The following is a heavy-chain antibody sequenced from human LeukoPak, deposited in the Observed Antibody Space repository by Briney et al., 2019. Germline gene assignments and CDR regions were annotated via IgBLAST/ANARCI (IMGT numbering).Heavy chain of an antibody. V-gene: IGHV3-66*01. Sequence: PGGSLRLSCALSGFTFSSNYMSCVRHAPGKGLEWVSVIYSGGSTYYADSVKGRFTISRDNSKNTLYLQMNSLRAEDTAVYYCYSMIVVEIRVINDYWGQGTLVTVSS. CDR1: GFTFSSNY. CDR2: IYSGGST. D-gene: IGHD3-22*01. CDR3: YSMIVVEIRVINDY. J-gene: IGHJ4*02.